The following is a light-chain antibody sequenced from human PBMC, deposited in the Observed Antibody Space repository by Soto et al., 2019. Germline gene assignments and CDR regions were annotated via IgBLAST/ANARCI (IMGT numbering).Light chain of an antibody. CDR1: QSVSDNY. V-gene: IGKV3-20*01. J-gene: IGKJ1*01. Sequence: EIVWTQSPGTLSLSPGERATLSCSASQSVSDNYLAWYQRKPGQAPRLLIYGASSRASGIPDRFSGSGSGTDFTLTISRLEPEDFAVYYCRQYGFSLRTFGQGSKVEV. CDR2: GAS. CDR3: RQYGFSLRT.